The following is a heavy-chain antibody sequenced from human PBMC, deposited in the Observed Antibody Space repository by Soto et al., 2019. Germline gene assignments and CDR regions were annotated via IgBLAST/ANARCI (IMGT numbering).Heavy chain of an antibody. CDR1: GFTFSNFA. CDR2: ISASGKST. J-gene: IGHJ4*02. Sequence: GGSLRLSCAASGFTFSNFALNWVRQAPGKGLEWVSTISASGKSTYYADSVRGRFTISRDNSGNMLFLQMNGLGADDAAVYYCAKDVAATLCGQGALVTVSS. D-gene: IGHD6-13*01. CDR3: AKDVAATL. V-gene: IGHV3-23*01.